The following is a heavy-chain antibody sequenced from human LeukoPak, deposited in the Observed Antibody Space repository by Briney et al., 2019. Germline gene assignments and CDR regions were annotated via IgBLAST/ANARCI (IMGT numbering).Heavy chain of an antibody. CDR2: ISSSSSYI. CDR1: GFTFSSYS. Sequence: GGSLRLSCAASGFTFSSYSMNWVRQAPGKGLEWVSSISSSSSYIHYADSVKGRFTISRDNAKNSLYLQMNSLRAEDTAVYYCARDKGIAAAGPPPADYWGQGTLVTVSS. J-gene: IGHJ4*02. CDR3: ARDKGIAAAGPPPADY. D-gene: IGHD6-13*01. V-gene: IGHV3-21*01.